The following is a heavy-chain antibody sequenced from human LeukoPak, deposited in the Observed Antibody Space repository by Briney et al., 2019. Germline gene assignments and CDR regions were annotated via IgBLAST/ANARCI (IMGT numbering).Heavy chain of an antibody. Sequence: SETLSLTCAVYGGSFSGYYWSWIRQPPGKGLEWIGEINHSGSTNYNPSLKSRVTISVDTPKNQFSLKLSSVTAADTAVYYCAGGKNPDSSGYDAFDIWGQGTMVTVSS. CDR3: AGGKNPDSSGYDAFDI. CDR1: GGSFSGYY. V-gene: IGHV4-34*01. CDR2: INHSGST. D-gene: IGHD3-22*01. J-gene: IGHJ3*02.